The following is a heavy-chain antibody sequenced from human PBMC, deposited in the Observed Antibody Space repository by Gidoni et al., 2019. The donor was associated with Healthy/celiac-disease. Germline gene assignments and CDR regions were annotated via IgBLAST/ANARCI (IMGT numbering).Heavy chain of an antibody. D-gene: IGHD5-12*01. CDR1: GFTFSSYA. Sequence: EVQLLESGGGLGQPGGSLRLSCAASGFTFSSYAMSWVRQAPGKGLEWVSAISGSGGSTYYADSVKGRFTISRDNSKNTLYLQMNSLRAEDTAVYYCAKDGGDGYNFEYFPHWGQGTLVTVSS. CDR2: ISGSGGST. CDR3: AKDGGDGYNFEYFPH. V-gene: IGHV3-23*01. J-gene: IGHJ1*01.